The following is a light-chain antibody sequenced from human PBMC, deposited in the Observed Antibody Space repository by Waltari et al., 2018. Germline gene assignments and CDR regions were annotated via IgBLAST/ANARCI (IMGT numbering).Light chain of an antibody. J-gene: IGKJ1*01. V-gene: IGKV2-28*01. CDR3: MEARQTPT. Sequence: DIVMPKSPLSLSVTPGEPASISCRSSQSLLHSDGYNSLDWYLQKPGQSPQLLIYMASNRPSGAPDRFSGSGSGTDFTLKISGVEAEDVGVYYCMEARQTPTFGQGTKVEIK. CDR2: MAS. CDR1: QSLLHSDGYNS.